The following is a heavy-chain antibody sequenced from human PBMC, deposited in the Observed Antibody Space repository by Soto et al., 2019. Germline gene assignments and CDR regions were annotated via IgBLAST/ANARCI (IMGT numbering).Heavy chain of an antibody. Sequence: ASVKVSCKASGYTFTSYGISWVRQAPGQGLEWMGWISAYNGNTNYAQKLQGRVTMTTDTSTSTAYMELRSLRSDDTAVYYCARDSGAGTIFGVVIDYYYYYGMDVWGQGXTVTVYS. CDR1: GYTFTSYG. CDR3: ARDSGAGTIFGVVIDYYYYYGMDV. J-gene: IGHJ6*02. CDR2: ISAYNGNT. D-gene: IGHD3-3*01. V-gene: IGHV1-18*01.